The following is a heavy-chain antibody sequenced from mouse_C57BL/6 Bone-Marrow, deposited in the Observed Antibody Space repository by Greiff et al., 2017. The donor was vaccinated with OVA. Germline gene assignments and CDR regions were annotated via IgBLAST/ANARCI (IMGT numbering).Heavy chain of an antibody. CDR2: IDPANGNP. Sequence: VQLQQSVAELVRPGASVKLSCTASGFNIKNTYMHWVKQRPEQGLEWIGRIDPANGNPTYAPKFQGKATITAATSSNTAYPRLSGLTAEDTAIYICAREDYPFFDYWGQGTTRTVSS. J-gene: IGHJ2*01. CDR3: AREDYPFFDY. D-gene: IGHD2-4*01. CDR1: GFNIKNTY. V-gene: IGHV14-3*01.